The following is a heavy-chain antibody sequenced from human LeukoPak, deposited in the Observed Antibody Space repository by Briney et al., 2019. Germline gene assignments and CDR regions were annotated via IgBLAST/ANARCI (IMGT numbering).Heavy chain of an antibody. CDR1: GFTFSSYSMN. V-gene: IGHV4-59*04. Sequence: GSLRLSCAASGFTFSSYSMNWVRQAPGKGLEWIGNIYYSGSTYYNPSLKSRVTISLDTSKNQFSLKLSSVTAADTAVYYCASASTMIVVVTIPDAFDIWGQGTMVTVSS. CDR3: ASASTMIVVVTIPDAFDI. D-gene: IGHD3-22*01. CDR2: IYYSGST. J-gene: IGHJ3*02.